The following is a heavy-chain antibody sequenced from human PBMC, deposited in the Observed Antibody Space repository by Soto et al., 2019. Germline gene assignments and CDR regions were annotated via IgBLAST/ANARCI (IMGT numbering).Heavy chain of an antibody. CDR3: AKGGVGSTSNAFDI. J-gene: IGHJ3*02. D-gene: IGHD1-26*01. CDR2: ISYDGSNK. CDR1: GFTFRSYG. Sequence: QVQLVESGGGVVQPGRSLRLSCAASGFTFRSYGMHWVRQAPAKGLEWVAVISYDGSNKYYADSVKGRFTISRDNSKNTLYLQMNSVRAEDTAVYYCAKGGVGSTSNAFDIWGQGTMVTVSS. V-gene: IGHV3-30*18.